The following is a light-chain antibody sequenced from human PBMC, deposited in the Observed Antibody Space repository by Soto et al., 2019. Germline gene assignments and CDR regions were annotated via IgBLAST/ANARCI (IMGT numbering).Light chain of an antibody. CDR3: QQYNNWPRPLT. Sequence: EIVMTQSPATLSVSPGERATLSCRASQSVSSNLAWYQQKPGQAPRLLIYGASTRATGIPARFSVSGSGTEFTLTISSLQSEDFAVYYCQQYNNWPRPLTFGGGTKVEIK. CDR1: QSVSSN. V-gene: IGKV3-15*01. CDR2: GAS. J-gene: IGKJ4*01.